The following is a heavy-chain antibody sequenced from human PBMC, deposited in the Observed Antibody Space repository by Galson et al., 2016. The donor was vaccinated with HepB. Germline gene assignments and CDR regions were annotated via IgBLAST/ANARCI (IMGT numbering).Heavy chain of an antibody. V-gene: IGHV3-33*01. J-gene: IGHJ4*02. CDR3: ASGTTMTPDYFDY. D-gene: IGHD4-17*01. CDR2: VWYDEINK. CDR1: GFTFNSYG. Sequence: SLRLSCAASGFTFNSYGMHWVRQAPGKGLEWVALVWYDEINKFYRDSVKGRFTISRDNSKNTLYLQMNNLRAEDTAVYYCASGTTMTPDYFDYCGQGTLVTVSS.